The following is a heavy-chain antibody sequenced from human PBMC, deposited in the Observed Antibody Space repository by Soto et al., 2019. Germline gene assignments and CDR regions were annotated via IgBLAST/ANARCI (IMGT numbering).Heavy chain of an antibody. CDR1: GYTFIYFW. J-gene: IGHJ4*02. D-gene: IGHD3-10*01. CDR2: IYSGASDI. CDR3: ARQGTSRGSDYAAFDF. Sequence: PGESLKISCQASGYTFIYFWVAWVRQVPEKGLEWMGVIYSGASDIRYSPSFEGHVTISADKSTNTAYLQWSSLEAADIAIYYCARQGTSRGSDYAAFDFWGPGTLVTVSS. V-gene: IGHV5-51*01.